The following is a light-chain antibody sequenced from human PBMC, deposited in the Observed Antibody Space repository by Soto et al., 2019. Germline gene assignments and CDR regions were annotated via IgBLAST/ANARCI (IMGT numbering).Light chain of an antibody. V-gene: IGKV3-15*01. J-gene: IGKJ4*01. Sequence: VITQGPASRSRSPGEGATLSCRASQGIGDTLAWYQQKPGQTPRLLIYDTSIRATGVPARFSGSRSGAEFTLTIRSLQPEDFATYYCQQGASFPRTFGGGTKVDI. CDR3: QQGASFPRT. CDR2: DTS. CDR1: QGIGDT.